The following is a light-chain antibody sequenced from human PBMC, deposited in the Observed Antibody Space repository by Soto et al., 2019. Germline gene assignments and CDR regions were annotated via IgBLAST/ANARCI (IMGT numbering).Light chain of an antibody. CDR1: QSVSSSY. CDR2: GAS. V-gene: IGKV3-20*01. Sequence: ELVLPQSPGPLSLSPGERATLSCRASQSVSSSYLARYQQKPGQAPRLLIYGASSRATGIPDRFSVSGSGTDFTLTISRLEPEDLAVDYCQQYGSSPITSGQGTRLE. J-gene: IGKJ5*01. CDR3: QQYGSSPIT.